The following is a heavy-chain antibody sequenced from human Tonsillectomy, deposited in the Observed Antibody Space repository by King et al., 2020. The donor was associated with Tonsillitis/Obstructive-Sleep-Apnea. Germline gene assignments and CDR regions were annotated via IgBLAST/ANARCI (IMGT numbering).Heavy chain of an antibody. V-gene: IGHV1-69*10. J-gene: IGHJ6*02. CDR2: IIPMLGIA. Sequence: QLVQSGAEVKKPGSSVKVSCKASGGTFSSYAISWVRQAPGQGLEWMGGIIPMLGIANYAQKFQGRVTITADKSTSTAYMELSSLRSEDTAVYYCAAGGGFLEWGTSYGMAVWGQGTTVTVSS. D-gene: IGHD3-3*01. CDR3: AAGGGFLEWGTSYGMAV. CDR1: GGTFSSYA.